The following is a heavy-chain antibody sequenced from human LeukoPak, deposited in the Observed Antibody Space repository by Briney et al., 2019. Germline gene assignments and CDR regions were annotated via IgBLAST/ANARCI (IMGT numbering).Heavy chain of an antibody. D-gene: IGHD3-16*01. CDR1: GFTFSSYA. J-gene: IGHJ4*02. V-gene: IGHV3-23*01. CDR2: ISHSGATS. Sequence: GGSLRLSCGVYGFTFSSYAMSWVRQAPGKGLDWVSSISHSGATSHYADSVRGRFTTSRDNSKNMVYLQMKSLRAEDTAIYYCAKEIFRDDDDWGRLGHWGQGTLVTVSS. CDR3: AKEIFRDDDDWGRLGH.